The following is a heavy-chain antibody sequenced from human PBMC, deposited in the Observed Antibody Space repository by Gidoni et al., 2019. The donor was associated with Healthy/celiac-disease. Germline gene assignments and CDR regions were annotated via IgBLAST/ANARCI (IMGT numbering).Heavy chain of an antibody. J-gene: IGHJ6*02. CDR1: GFTFSSYS. V-gene: IGHV3-21*01. Sequence: EVQLVESGGGLVKPGRSLRLSCAASGFTFSSYSMNWVRQAPGKGLEWVSSISSSSSYIYYADSVKGRFTISRDNAKNSLYLQMNSLRAEDTAVYYCARGIAAAGPYYYYYGMDVWGQGTTVTVSS. D-gene: IGHD6-13*01. CDR3: ARGIAAAGPYYYYYGMDV. CDR2: ISSSSSYI.